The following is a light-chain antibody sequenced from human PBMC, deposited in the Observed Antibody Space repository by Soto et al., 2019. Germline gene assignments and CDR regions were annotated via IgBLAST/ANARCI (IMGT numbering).Light chain of an antibody. CDR2: GAS. J-gene: IGKJ2*01. V-gene: IGKV1-9*01. CDR3: QQLNSDWYA. CDR1: QGISTY. Sequence: DLQLTQSPSFLSASVGDRVTITCRASQGISTYLAWYLQRPGKAPKLLIYGASTLQSGVPSRFSGSGSGTEFTLTIRSLQPEDFGTYYCQQLNSDWYAFGQGTKLEIK.